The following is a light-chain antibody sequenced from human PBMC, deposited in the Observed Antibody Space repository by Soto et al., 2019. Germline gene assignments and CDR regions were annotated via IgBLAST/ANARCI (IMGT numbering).Light chain of an antibody. J-gene: IGLJ2*01. CDR3: AAWDGSLNALV. CDR2: YDD. V-gene: IGLV1-36*01. CDR1: SSNIENNP. Sequence: QSVLTQPPSVSEAPRRRVTISCSGSSSNIENNPVNWYQQLPGKAPKLLIYYDDLLPSGVSDRFSGSKSGTSASLAISGLQSEDEADYYCAAWDGSLNALVFGGGTKVTVL.